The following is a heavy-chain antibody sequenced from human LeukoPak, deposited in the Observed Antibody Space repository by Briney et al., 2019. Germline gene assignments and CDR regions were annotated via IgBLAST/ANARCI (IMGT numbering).Heavy chain of an antibody. D-gene: IGHD3/OR15-3a*01. V-gene: IGHV3-48*01. Sequence: GSLRLSCAASGFTFSSYSMNWVRQAPGKGLEWVSYISSSSSTIYYADSVKGRFTISRDNAKNSLYLQMNSLRAEDTAVYYCARDRTDWGPVFDYWGQGTLVTVSS. CDR1: GFTFSSYS. J-gene: IGHJ4*02. CDR3: ARDRTDWGPVFDY. CDR2: ISSSSSTI.